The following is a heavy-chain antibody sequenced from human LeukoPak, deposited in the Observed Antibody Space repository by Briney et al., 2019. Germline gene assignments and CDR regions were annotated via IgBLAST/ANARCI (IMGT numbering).Heavy chain of an antibody. CDR3: AKGVVAATNAAYYGMDV. CDR1: GFTFSNYG. D-gene: IGHD2-15*01. Sequence: GRCLRLSCAASGFTFSNYGMHWVRQAPGKGLEWEAVISYDESDKYYADSVKGRFTISKDNSKHTLYLQMNSLRPEDTAVYYCAKGVVAATNAAYYGMDVWGQGTTVTVSS. CDR2: ISYDESDK. J-gene: IGHJ6*02. V-gene: IGHV3-30*18.